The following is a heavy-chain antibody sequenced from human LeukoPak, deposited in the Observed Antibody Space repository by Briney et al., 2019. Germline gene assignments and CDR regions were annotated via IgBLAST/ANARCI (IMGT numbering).Heavy chain of an antibody. D-gene: IGHD1-26*01. J-gene: IGHJ4*02. V-gene: IGHV3-30*02. CDR1: GFTFSSYG. CDR2: IRYDGSNK. Sequence: GGSLRLSCAASGFTFSSYGMHWVRQAPGKGLEWVAFIRYDGSNKYYADSVKGRFTISRDNSKNTLYLQMNSLRAEDTAVYYCAKAWGATIDYFDYWGQGTLVTVSS. CDR3: AKAWGATIDYFDY.